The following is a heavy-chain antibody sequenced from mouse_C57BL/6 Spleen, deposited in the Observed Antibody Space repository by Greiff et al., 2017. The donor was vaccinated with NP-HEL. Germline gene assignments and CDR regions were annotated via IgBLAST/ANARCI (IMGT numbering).Heavy chain of an antibody. V-gene: IGHV3-6*01. Sequence: EVQVVESGPGLVKPSQSLSLTCSVTGYSITSGYYWNWIRQFPGNKLEWMGYISYDGSNNYNPSLKNRISITRDTSKNQFFLKLNSVTTEDTATYYCAREGGYDYDGGYWGQGTTLTVSS. CDR2: ISYDGSN. CDR1: GYSITSGYY. CDR3: AREGGYDYDGGY. D-gene: IGHD2-4*01. J-gene: IGHJ2*01.